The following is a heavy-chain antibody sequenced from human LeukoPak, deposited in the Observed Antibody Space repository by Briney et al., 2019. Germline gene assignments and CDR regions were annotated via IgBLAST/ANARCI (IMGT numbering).Heavy chain of an antibody. CDR3: ARGVGATTLPGYNWFDP. CDR1: GGSLSGYY. J-gene: IGHJ5*02. V-gene: IGHV4-34*01. Sequence: SETLSLTCAVYGGSLSGYYWSWIRQPPGKGLEWIGEINHSGSTNYNPSLKSRVTISVDTSKNQFSLKLSSVTAADTAVYYCARGVGATTLPGYNWFDPWGQGTLVTVSS. CDR2: INHSGST. D-gene: IGHD1-26*01.